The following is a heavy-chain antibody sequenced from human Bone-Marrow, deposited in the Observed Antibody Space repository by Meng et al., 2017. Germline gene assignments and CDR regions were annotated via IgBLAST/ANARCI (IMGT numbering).Heavy chain of an antibody. J-gene: IGHJ4*02. D-gene: IGHD4-11*01. Sequence: QVQLPQVGAGLFKPSETLSLTCVVSGGSFSDYYWSWIRQPPGKGLEWIGEINHSGSTNYNPSLEGRAAISVDTSQNNLSLRLSSVTAADSAVYYCARGPTTMAHDFDYWGQGTLVTVSS. CDR2: INHSGST. V-gene: IGHV4-34*01. CDR3: ARGPTTMAHDFDY. CDR1: GGSFSDYY.